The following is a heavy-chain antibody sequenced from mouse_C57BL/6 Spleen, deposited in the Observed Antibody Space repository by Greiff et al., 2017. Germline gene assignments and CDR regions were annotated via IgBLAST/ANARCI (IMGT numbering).Heavy chain of an antibody. D-gene: IGHD1-1*01. CDR2: INPNNGGT. CDR3: ARGYYDDWCAC. Sequence: VHVKQSGPELVKPGASVKMSCKASGYTFTDYNMHWVKQSPGKSLEWIGYINPNNGGTSYNQKFKGKATLTVNKSSSTAYMERRSLTSEDAAVYYCARGYYDDWCACWGQGTLVTVSA. V-gene: IGHV1-22*01. CDR1: GYTFTDYN. J-gene: IGHJ3*01.